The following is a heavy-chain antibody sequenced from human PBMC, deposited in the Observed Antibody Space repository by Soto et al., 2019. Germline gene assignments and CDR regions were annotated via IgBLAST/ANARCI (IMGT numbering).Heavy chain of an antibody. D-gene: IGHD3-22*01. Sequence: EVQLVESGGGLVQPGGSLRLSCAAAGLTFSSYWMSWVRQAPGKGLEWVANIKQDGSQKYYVDSVKGRFTISRNNAKNSLNLQMNSLRVEDTAVYYCASAYYYDSSGYSPGGYWGQGTLVTVSS. V-gene: IGHV3-7*01. J-gene: IGHJ4*02. CDR1: GLTFSSYW. CDR3: ASAYYYDSSGYSPGGY. CDR2: IKQDGSQK.